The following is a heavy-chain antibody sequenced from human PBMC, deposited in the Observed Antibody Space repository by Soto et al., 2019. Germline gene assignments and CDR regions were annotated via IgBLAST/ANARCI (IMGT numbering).Heavy chain of an antibody. CDR3: ARGQLELHEAFDI. CDR2: ISSSGSTI. V-gene: IGHV3-48*03. Sequence: GGSLRLSCAASGFTFSSYEMNWVRQAPGKGLEWVSYISSSGSTIYYADSVKGRFTISRDNAKNSLYLQMNSLRAEDTAGYYCARGQLELHEAFDIWGQGTMVTVSS. D-gene: IGHD1-7*01. CDR1: GFTFSSYE. J-gene: IGHJ3*02.